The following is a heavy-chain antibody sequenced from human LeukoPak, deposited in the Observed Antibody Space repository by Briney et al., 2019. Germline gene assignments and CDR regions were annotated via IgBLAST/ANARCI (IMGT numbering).Heavy chain of an antibody. Sequence: GASVKVSCKASRYTFTSYDINWVRQATGQGLEWMGWMNPNSGNAGYAQKFQGRVTMTRNTSISTAYMDLSSLRSEDTAVYYCARVGMVRGVMSYYFDYWGQGTLVTVSS. CDR2: MNPNSGNA. D-gene: IGHD3-10*01. V-gene: IGHV1-8*01. CDR1: RYTFTSYD. CDR3: ARVGMVRGVMSYYFDY. J-gene: IGHJ4*02.